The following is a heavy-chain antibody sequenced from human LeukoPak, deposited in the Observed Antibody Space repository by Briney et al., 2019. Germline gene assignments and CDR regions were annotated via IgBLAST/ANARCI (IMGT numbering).Heavy chain of an antibody. D-gene: IGHD2-8*02. J-gene: IGHJ4*02. V-gene: IGHV3-74*01. Sequence: GGSLRLSCAASGFXFSNFWMHWVRQAPGKGLVWVSRINSDGSDTSYADSVKGRPAISRDNAKHTLYLQMNSLRAEDTAIYYCVGGYDPHYWGQGTLVTVSS. CDR1: GFXFSNFW. CDR2: INSDGSDT. CDR3: VGGYDPHY.